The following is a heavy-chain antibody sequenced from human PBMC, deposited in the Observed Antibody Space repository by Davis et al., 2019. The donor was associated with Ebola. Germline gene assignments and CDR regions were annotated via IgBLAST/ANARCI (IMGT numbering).Heavy chain of an antibody. D-gene: IGHD3-10*01. V-gene: IGHV3-30*12. CDR1: GFSFGSFG. CDR2: ISLDGSNQ. J-gene: IGHJ3*02. CDR3: ARGSGLYAFNI. Sequence: GESLKISCAASGFSFGSFGMHWVRQAPGKGLEWVTSISLDGSNQYYIDSVRGRFTISRDNSKNMLYLQMNSLRGEDTAVYSCARGSGLYAFNIWGQGTKVTVSS.